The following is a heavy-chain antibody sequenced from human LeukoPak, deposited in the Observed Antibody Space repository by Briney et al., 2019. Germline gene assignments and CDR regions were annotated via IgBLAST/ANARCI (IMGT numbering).Heavy chain of an antibody. J-gene: IGHJ4*02. D-gene: IGHD3-22*01. CDR1: GFTFSSYA. CDR3: AKGITMIVVVISFDY. Sequence: GGSLRLSCAASGFTFSSYAMGWVRQAPGKGLEWVSAISGSGGSTYYADSVKGRFTISRDNSKNTLYLQMNSLRAEDTAVYYCAKGITMIVVVISFDYWGQGTLVTVSS. V-gene: IGHV3-23*01. CDR2: ISGSGGST.